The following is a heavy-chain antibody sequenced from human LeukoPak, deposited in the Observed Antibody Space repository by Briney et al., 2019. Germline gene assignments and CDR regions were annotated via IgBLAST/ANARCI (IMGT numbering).Heavy chain of an antibody. CDR1: GGSFSGYY. J-gene: IGHJ4*02. D-gene: IGHD3-22*01. V-gene: IGHV4-34*01. CDR3: ARRRYDASGYYPSRGRYFDY. Sequence: PSETLSLTCAVYGGSFSGYYWSSVRQPPEKGLEWIGEINHSGSTNYNPSLKSRVTISVDTSKNQFSLELTSVTAADTAVYYCARRRYDASGYYPSRGRYFDYWGQGTLVTVSS. CDR2: INHSGST.